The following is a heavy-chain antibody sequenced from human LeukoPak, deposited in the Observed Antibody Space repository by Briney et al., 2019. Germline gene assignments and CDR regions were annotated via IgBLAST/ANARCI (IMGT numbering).Heavy chain of an antibody. D-gene: IGHD6-13*01. V-gene: IGHV3-48*03. Sequence: GGSLRLSCAAPGFTFSSYAMSWVRQSPGKGLEWVSYTSNSDNTIKYADSVKGRFTISRDNAQNSLYLQMNSLRAEDTAVYYCARVGYSSSWHSGSAFDIWGQGTMVTVSS. CDR2: TSNSDNTI. J-gene: IGHJ3*02. CDR3: ARVGYSSSWHSGSAFDI. CDR1: GFTFSSYA.